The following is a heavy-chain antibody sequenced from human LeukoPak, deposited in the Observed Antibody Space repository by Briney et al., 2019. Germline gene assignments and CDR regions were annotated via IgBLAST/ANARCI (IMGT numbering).Heavy chain of an antibody. Sequence: GGSLRLSCAASGFTFSDYYMSWIRQSPGKGLEWFSYISSSSSYTNYADSVKDRFTISRDDAKNSLFLQMNSLRAEDTAVYYCARHPEYGSGSFFDYWGPGTLVTVSS. CDR1: GFTFSDYY. V-gene: IGHV3-11*03. CDR2: ISSSSSYT. D-gene: IGHD3-10*01. CDR3: ARHPEYGSGSFFDY. J-gene: IGHJ4*02.